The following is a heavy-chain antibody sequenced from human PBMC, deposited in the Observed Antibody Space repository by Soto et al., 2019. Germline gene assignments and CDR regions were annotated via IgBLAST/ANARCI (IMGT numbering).Heavy chain of an antibody. J-gene: IGHJ5*02. V-gene: IGHV3-33*01. Sequence: QVQLVESGGGVVQPGRSLRLSCAASGFSFNSYGMYWVRQAPGKGLEWVAVIWYDGSKKYYTDSVKGRFTISRDNTKNTLFLQMDTLRDEDTAVYYCVRRGAAADTGNYHWFDPWGQGSLVTVSS. CDR3: VRRGAAADTGNYHWFDP. CDR1: GFSFNSYG. CDR2: IWYDGSKK. D-gene: IGHD6-13*01.